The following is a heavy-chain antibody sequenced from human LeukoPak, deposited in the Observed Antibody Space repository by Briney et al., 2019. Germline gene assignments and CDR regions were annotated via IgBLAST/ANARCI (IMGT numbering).Heavy chain of an antibody. J-gene: IGHJ4*02. Sequence: GGSLRLSCAASGFTFSSYWMHWVRQAPGKGLVWVSRINSDGSSTSYADSVKGRFTISRDNAKNTLYLQMNSLRAEDTAVYYCARAGDGDYFGEVFDYWGQGTLVTLSS. CDR3: ARAGDGDYFGEVFDY. D-gene: IGHD4-17*01. CDR2: INSDGSST. V-gene: IGHV3-74*01. CDR1: GFTFSSYW.